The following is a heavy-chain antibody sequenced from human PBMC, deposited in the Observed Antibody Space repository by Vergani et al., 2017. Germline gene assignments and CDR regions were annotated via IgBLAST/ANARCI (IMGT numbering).Heavy chain of an antibody. V-gene: IGHV4-61*02. CDR3: ARSRPYCTSGSCPAI. J-gene: IGHJ4*02. CDR2: IHTGGST. Sequence: QVKLQESGPGLLKPSQTLSLTCTVSGESIRSGSHYWSWIRQPAGKGPEWIGHIHTGGSTDLNPSFKSRVSISVITSKGQFSLELNSVTVADTAVYYCARSRPYCTSGSCPAIWGQGTLVTVSS. CDR1: GESIRSGSHY. D-gene: IGHD2-15*01.